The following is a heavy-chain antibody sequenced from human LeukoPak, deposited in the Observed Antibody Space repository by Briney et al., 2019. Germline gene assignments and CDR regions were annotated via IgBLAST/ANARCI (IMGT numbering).Heavy chain of an antibody. D-gene: IGHD3-22*01. V-gene: IGHV3-49*03. CDR3: TRTQWDYYDSSGYYYYFDY. J-gene: IGHJ4*02. CDR2: IRSKAYGGTT. CDR1: GFTFGDYA. Sequence: PGGSLRLSCTASGFTFGDYAMSWFRQAPGKGLEWVGFIRSKAYGGTTEYAASVKGRLTISRDDSKSIAYLQMNSLKTEDTAVYYCTRTQWDYYDSSGYYYYFDYWGQGTLVTVSS.